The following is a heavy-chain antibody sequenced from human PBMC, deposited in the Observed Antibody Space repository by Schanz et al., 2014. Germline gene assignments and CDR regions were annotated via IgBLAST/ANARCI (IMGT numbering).Heavy chain of an antibody. CDR3: AKEESPPSLVDY. V-gene: IGHV3-48*01. CDR2: ISRSSSTI. Sequence: EVQLVESGGGLVQPGGSLRLSCAASGFTFSDSWMHWVRQAPGKGLVWVSYISRSSSTIYYTDSVKGRFTVSRDNSKNTVYLQMNSLRAEDTAVYYCAKEESPPSLVDYWGQGTLVTVSS. CDR1: GFTFSDSW. J-gene: IGHJ4*02.